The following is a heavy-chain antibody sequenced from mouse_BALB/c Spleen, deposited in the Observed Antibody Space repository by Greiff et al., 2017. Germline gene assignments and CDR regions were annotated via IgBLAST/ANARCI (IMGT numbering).Heavy chain of an antibody. D-gene: IGHD2-3*01. J-gene: IGHJ2*01. CDR1: GYTFTSYW. V-gene: IGHV1-7*01. Sequence: VQLQQSGAELAKPGASVKMSCKASGYTFTSYWMHWVKQRPGQGLEWIGYINPSTGYTEYNQKFKDKATLTADKSSSTAYMQLSSLTSEDSAVYYCARSYDGYFDYGGQGTTLTVSS. CDR3: ARSYDGYFDY. CDR2: INPSTGYT.